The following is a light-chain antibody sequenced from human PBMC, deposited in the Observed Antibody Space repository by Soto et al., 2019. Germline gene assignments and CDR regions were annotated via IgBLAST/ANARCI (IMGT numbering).Light chain of an antibody. CDR3: LVWDDRLDAFV. CDR2: SNN. V-gene: IGLV1-44*01. Sequence: QSVLTQPPSASGTPGQRVTISCSGSSSNIGDYNVNWYQQLPGTAPKLLIYSNNQRASGVPDRISGSKSGTSASLAIRGLQSEDEADYYCLVWDDRLDAFVFGGGTKVTVL. CDR1: SSNIGDYN. J-gene: IGLJ1*01.